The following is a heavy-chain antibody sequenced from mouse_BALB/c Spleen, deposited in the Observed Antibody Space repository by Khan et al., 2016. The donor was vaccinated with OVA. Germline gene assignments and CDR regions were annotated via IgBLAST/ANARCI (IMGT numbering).Heavy chain of an antibody. D-gene: IGHD1-2*01. J-gene: IGHJ3*01. CDR3: AIRNYFGYTFAY. Sequence: QVQLQQSGAELARPGASVKLSCKASGYTFTDYYINWVKQRTGQGLEWIGEISTGSGDTYYNEKFKGKATLTADKSSTTAYMLLSSLTSEASAVYFCAIRNYFGYTFAYWGQGTLVTVSA. V-gene: IGHV1-77*01. CDR2: ISTGSGDT. CDR1: GYTFTDYY.